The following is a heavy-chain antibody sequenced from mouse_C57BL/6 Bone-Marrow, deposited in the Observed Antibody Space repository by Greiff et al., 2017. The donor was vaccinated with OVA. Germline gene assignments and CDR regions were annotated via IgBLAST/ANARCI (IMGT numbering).Heavy chain of an antibody. V-gene: IGHV1-69*01. CDR1: GYTFTSYW. Sequence: VQLQQPGAELVMPGASVKLSCKASGYTFTSYWMHWVKQRPGQGLEWIGEIDPSDSYTNYNQKFKGKSTLTVDKSSSTAYMQLCSLTSADSAVYYGARGYGSSYGWYFDVRGTGTTVTVSS. D-gene: IGHD1-1*01. CDR2: IDPSDSYT. J-gene: IGHJ1*03. CDR3: ARGYGSSYGWYFDV.